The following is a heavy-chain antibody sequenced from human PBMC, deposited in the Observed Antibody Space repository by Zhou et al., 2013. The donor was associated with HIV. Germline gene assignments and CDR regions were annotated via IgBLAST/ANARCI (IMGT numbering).Heavy chain of an antibody. CDR2: INPSNGHT. J-gene: IGHJ4*02. Sequence: QLLQSGAEVKKPGASVRVSCKASGYTFTNYGITWVRLAPGQGLEWMGWINPSNGHTDYSQKLQGRVTMSTDTSTSTAYMELRSLRSEDTAVYYCARAEYHWAPPGYWGQGTLVTVSS. CDR1: GYTFTNYG. V-gene: IGHV1-18*01. CDR3: ARAEYHWAPPGY. D-gene: IGHD6-6*01.